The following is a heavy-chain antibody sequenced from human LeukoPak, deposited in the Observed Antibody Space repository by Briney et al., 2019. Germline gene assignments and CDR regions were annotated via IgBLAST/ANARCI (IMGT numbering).Heavy chain of an antibody. J-gene: IGHJ4*02. V-gene: IGHV1-69*05. CDR2: IIPIFGTA. CDR3: ARNEYSSGWYDY. Sequence: SVKVSCKASGGTFSSYAISWVRQAPGQGLEWMGGIIPIFGTANYAQKLQGRVTMTTDTSTSTAYMELRSLRSDDTAVYYCARNEYSSGWYDYWGQGTLVTVSS. D-gene: IGHD6-19*01. CDR1: GGTFSSYA.